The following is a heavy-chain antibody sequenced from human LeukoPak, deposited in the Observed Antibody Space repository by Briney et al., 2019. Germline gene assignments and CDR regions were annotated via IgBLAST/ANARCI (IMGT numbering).Heavy chain of an antibody. J-gene: IGHJ4*02. CDR3: APSDVYYFDY. Sequence: ASVKVSCKASGYTFTGYYMHWVRQAPGQGLEWMGWIDPNSGGTNYAQKFRGRVTMTRDTSISTAYLELSRLTSDDAAVYYCAPSDVYYFDYRGQGTLVTVSS. V-gene: IGHV1-2*02. CDR1: GYTFTGYY. D-gene: IGHD5-24*01. CDR2: IDPNSGGT.